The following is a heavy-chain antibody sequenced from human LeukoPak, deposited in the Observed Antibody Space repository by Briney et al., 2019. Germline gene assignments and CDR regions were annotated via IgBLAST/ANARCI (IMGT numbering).Heavy chain of an antibody. CDR2: IYTSGST. J-gene: IGHJ4*02. V-gene: IGHV4-4*07. Sequence: PSETLSLTCTVSGGSISSYYWSWIRQPAGKGLEWIGRIYTSGSTDYNPSLKSRVTMSVDTSKNQFSLKLSSVTAADTAVYYCALTLVRYSYEDYWGQGTLVTVSS. CDR3: ALTLVRYSYEDY. CDR1: GGSISSYY. D-gene: IGHD5-18*01.